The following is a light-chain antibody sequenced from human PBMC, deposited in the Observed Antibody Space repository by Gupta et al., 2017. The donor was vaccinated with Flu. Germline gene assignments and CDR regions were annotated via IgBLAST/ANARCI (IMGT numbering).Light chain of an antibody. Sequence: DIQMTQSPSSLSASVGDRVTITCRASQSVSDYLAWYQQRPGKVPKLLVYGASNLQSGVPPRFSGSGSGTYFTLTINSLQPEDVATYYCQRYNTDPRTFGQGTKVEIQ. CDR1: QSVSDY. J-gene: IGKJ1*01. CDR3: QRYNTDPRT. CDR2: GAS. V-gene: IGKV1-27*01.